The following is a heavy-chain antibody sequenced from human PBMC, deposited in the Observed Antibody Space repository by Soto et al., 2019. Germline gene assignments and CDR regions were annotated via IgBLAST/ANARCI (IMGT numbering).Heavy chain of an antibody. Sequence: SETLSLTCTVSGGSISSGDYYWSWIRQPPGKGLEWIGYIYYSGSTYYNPSLKSRATISVDTSKNQFSLKLSSVTAADTAVYYCARGYYYDSSGYSDYWRQGTLVTVSS. J-gene: IGHJ4*02. CDR3: ARGYYYDSSGYSDY. CDR2: IYYSGST. D-gene: IGHD3-22*01. CDR1: GGSISSGDYY. V-gene: IGHV4-30-4*01.